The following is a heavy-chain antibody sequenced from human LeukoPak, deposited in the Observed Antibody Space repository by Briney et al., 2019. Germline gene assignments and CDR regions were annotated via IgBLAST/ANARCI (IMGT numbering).Heavy chain of an antibody. Sequence: PGGSLRLSCAASGFTFSSDWMHWVCQAPGKGLEWVSGISGNGGSTYYEDSVKGRFTISRDNSKNTVFLQVNSLRAEDTAVYYCAKRYYDSSGYFDAFDIWGQGTMVTVSS. J-gene: IGHJ3*02. CDR1: GFTFSSDW. V-gene: IGHV3-23*01. CDR3: AKRYYDSSGYFDAFDI. D-gene: IGHD3-22*01. CDR2: ISGNGGST.